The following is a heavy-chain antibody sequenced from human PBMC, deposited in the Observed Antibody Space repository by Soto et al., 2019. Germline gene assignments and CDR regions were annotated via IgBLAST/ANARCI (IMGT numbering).Heavy chain of an antibody. Sequence: GSLRLSCAASGFTFSSFAMSWVRQAPGKGLEWVSAIRGGGGGTYYADSVKGRFTISRDSSKNTQYLQMNSLRAEDTAVYYCARVLGGSGSPVDYWGQGTLVTVSS. J-gene: IGHJ4*02. V-gene: IGHV3-23*01. CDR1: GFTFSSFA. CDR2: IRGGGGGT. D-gene: IGHD2-15*01. CDR3: ARVLGGSGSPVDY.